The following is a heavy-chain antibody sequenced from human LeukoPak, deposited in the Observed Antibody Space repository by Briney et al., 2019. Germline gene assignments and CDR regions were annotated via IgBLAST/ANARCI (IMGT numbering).Heavy chain of an antibody. CDR1: GGSFSGYY. V-gene: IGHV4-34*01. J-gene: IGHJ4*02. D-gene: IGHD6-13*01. Sequence: KSSETLSLTCAVYGGSFSGYYWSWIRQPPGKGLEWIGEINHSGSTNYNPSLKSRVTISVDTSENQFSLKLSSVTAADTAVYYCARALYGSSPDYWGQGTLVTVSS. CDR3: ARALYGSSPDY. CDR2: INHSGST.